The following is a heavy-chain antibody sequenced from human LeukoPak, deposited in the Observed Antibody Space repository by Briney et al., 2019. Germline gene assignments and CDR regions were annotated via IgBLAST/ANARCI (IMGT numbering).Heavy chain of an antibody. CDR3: ARVPADY. V-gene: IGHV3-21*01. CDR1: GFTFSSYS. Sequence: GGSLRLSCAASGFTFSSYSMNWVRQAPGKGLGWVSSISGSSSYIFYADSVKGRLTISRDNAKNSLYLQMNSLRAEDTAVYYCARVPADYWGQGTLVTVSS. CDR2: ISGSSSYI. J-gene: IGHJ4*02.